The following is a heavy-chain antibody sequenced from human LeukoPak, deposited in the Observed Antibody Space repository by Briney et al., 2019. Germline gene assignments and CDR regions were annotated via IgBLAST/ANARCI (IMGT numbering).Heavy chain of an antibody. Sequence: ASVKDSCKASGYTFTSYDINWVRQATGQGLEWMGWMNPNSGNTGYAQKFQGRVTMTRNTSISTAYMELSSLRSEDTAVYYCARGNAGYCSSTSCYIGVWFDPWGQGTLVTVSS. CDR1: GYTFTSYD. D-gene: IGHD2-2*02. CDR2: MNPNSGNT. J-gene: IGHJ5*02. CDR3: ARGNAGYCSSTSCYIGVWFDP. V-gene: IGHV1-8*01.